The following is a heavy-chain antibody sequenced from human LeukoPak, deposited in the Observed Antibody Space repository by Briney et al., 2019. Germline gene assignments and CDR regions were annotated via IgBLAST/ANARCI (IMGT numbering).Heavy chain of an antibody. V-gene: IGHV4-34*01. CDR1: GGSISSYY. Sequence: SETLSLTCTVSGGSISSYYWSWIRQPPEKWLEWIGEINHSGNTNYNPSLKSRVTISVDTSKNQFSLKLSSVTAADTAVYYCARDRTLFDYWGQGTLVTVSS. CDR2: INHSGNT. CDR3: ARDRTLFDY. J-gene: IGHJ4*02. D-gene: IGHD1-7*01.